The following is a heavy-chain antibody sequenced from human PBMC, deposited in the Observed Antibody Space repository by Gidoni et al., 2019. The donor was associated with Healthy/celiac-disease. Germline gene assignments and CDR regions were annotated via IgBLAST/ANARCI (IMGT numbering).Heavy chain of an antibody. CDR1: GYTFTSYY. D-gene: IGHD6-19*01. Sequence: QVQLVQSGAEVKKPGASVKVSCMASGYTFTSYYMHWVRQSPGQGLEWMGIINPSGGSTSYAQKFQGRVTMTRDTSTSTVYMELSSLRSEDTAVYYCRVLLPYSSGWFDPWGQGTLVTVSS. CDR2: INPSGGST. V-gene: IGHV1-46*01. CDR3: RVLLPYSSGWFDP. J-gene: IGHJ5*02.